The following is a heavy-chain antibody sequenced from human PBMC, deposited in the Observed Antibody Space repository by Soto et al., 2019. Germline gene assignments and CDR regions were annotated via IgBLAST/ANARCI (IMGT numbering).Heavy chain of an antibody. CDR2: IYYSGST. CDR3: ARARWSSSWYFTLFDY. CDR1: GGSISSSSYY. V-gene: IGHV4-39*07. Sequence: SETLSLTCTVSGGSISSSSYYWGWIRQPPGKGLEWIGSIYYSGSTYYNPSLKSRVTISVDTSKNQFSLKLSSVTAADTAVYYCARARWSSSWYFTLFDYWGQGTLVTVSS. J-gene: IGHJ4*02. D-gene: IGHD6-13*01.